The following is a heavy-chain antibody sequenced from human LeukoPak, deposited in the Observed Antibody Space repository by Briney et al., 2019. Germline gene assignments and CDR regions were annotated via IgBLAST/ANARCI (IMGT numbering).Heavy chain of an antibody. CDR1: GGSFSGYY. CDR2: INHSGST. Sequence: SSETLSLTCAVYGGSFSGYYWSWIRQPPGKGLEWIGEINHSGSTNYNPSLKSRVTISVDTSKNQFSLKLSSVTAADTAVYYCARVQMRSGWYFSYCYYYGMDVWGQGTTVTVSS. D-gene: IGHD6-19*01. CDR3: ARVQMRSGWYFSYCYYYGMDV. J-gene: IGHJ6*02. V-gene: IGHV4-34*01.